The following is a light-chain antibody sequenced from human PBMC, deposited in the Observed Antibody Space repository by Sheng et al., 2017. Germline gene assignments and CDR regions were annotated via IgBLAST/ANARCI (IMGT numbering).Light chain of an antibody. J-gene: IGKJ4*01. V-gene: IGKV2-28*01. CDR3: MQGTQTLT. Sequence: DIVMTQSPLSLPVTPGEPASISCRSNQSLLHSNGNTYLVLVRAEARADSTAPDLFGFYSGLRGPVTGSVAVDQAHIFTLKISRVEAEDVGVYYCMQGTQTLTFGGGTKVEIK. CDR2: GF. CDR1: QSLLHSNGNTY.